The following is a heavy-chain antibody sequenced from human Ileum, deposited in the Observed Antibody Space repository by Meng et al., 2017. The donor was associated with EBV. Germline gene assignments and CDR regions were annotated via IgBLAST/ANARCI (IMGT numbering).Heavy chain of an antibody. CDR2: IYYSGNA. CDR3: ARTRGSAGAGADP. Sequence: VELEEAGPGLVKPPESLSLTGTVARGSLSGYYWSWIRQPPGKGLEWIGYIYYSGNANYNPSLKSRLRLSVDTSKNQFSLNLDSVTAADTAVYYCARTRGSAGAGADPWGQGTLVTVSS. CDR1: RGSLSGYY. D-gene: IGHD6-19*01. J-gene: IGHJ5*02. V-gene: IGHV4-59*01.